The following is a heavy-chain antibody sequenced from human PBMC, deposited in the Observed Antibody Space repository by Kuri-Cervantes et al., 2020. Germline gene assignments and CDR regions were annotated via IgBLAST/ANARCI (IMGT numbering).Heavy chain of an antibody. CDR3: ARDRTRYYDDSSAPLEY. CDR1: GFTFSSFG. CDR2: IRYDGNIK. J-gene: IGHJ4*02. V-gene: IGHV3-30*02. D-gene: IGHD3-22*01. Sequence: GESLKISCAVSGFTFSSFGMHWVRHTPGKGLEWVAFIRYDGNIKFYTDSVKGRFTISRDSSKNTLYLQMGSLRVEDTAVYYCARDRTRYYDDSSAPLEYWGQGTLVTVSS.